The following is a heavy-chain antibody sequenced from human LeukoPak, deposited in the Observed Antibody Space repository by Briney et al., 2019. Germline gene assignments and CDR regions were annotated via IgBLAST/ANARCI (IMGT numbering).Heavy chain of an antibody. CDR1: GYTFTGYY. V-gene: IGHV1-2*02. D-gene: IGHD6-13*01. J-gene: IGHJ4*02. Sequence: ASVKVSCKASGYTFTGYYMNWVRQAPGQGLEWMGWINPNSGGTNYAKSFQGRVTMTRDTSISTAYMEMSRLRSDDTAVYYCASGSALGGSSWYSELGYWGQGTLVTVSS. CDR2: INPNSGGT. CDR3: ASGSALGGSSWYSELGY.